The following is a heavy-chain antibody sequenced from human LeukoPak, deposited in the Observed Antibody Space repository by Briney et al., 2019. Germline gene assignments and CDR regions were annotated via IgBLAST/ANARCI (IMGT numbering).Heavy chain of an antibody. V-gene: IGHV1-69*05. CDR3: ARVPTIAAAESWFDP. Sequence: SVKVSCKASGGTFSSYAISWVRQAPGQGLDWMGRIIPIFGTANYAQKFQGRVTITTDESTSTAYMELSSLRSEGTAVYYCARVPTIAAAESWFDPWGQGTLVTVSS. CDR1: GGTFSSYA. D-gene: IGHD6-13*01. J-gene: IGHJ5*02. CDR2: IIPIFGTA.